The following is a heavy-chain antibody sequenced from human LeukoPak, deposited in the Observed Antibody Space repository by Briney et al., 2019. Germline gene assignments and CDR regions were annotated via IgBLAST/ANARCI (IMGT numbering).Heavy chain of an antibody. V-gene: IGHV1-18*01. CDR2: ISAYNGNT. Sequence: ASVKVSCKASGYTFTSYGISWVRQAPGQGLEWMGWISAYNGNTNYAQKLQGRVTMTTDTSTSTAYMELRSLRSDDTAVYYCARVIPGAADHSHFDYWGQGTLVTVSS. J-gene: IGHJ4*02. CDR3: ARVIPGAADHSHFDY. CDR1: GYTFTSYG. D-gene: IGHD6-13*01.